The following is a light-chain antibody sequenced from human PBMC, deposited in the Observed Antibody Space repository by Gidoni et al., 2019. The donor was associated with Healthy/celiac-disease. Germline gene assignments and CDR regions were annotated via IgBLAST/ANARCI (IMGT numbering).Light chain of an antibody. J-gene: IGKJ1*01. Sequence: AIRMTQSPSSFSASTGDRVTITCRASQGISSYLAWYQQKPGKAPKLLIYAASTLQSGVPSRFSGSVSGTDFTLTLSCLQSEDFATYYCQQYYSYPWTFGQXTKVEIK. CDR2: AAS. V-gene: IGKV1-8*01. CDR1: QGISSY. CDR3: QQYYSYPWT.